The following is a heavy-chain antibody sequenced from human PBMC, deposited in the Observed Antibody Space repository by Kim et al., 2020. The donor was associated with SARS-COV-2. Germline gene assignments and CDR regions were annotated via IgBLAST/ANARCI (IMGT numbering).Heavy chain of an antibody. Sequence: SVKVSCKASGGTFSSYAISWVRQAPGQGLEWMGGIIPIFGTANYAQKFQGRVTITADESTSTAYMELSSLRSEDTAVYYCASGGGSYYRDQYYFDYWGQGTLVTVSS. CDR3: ASGGGSYYRDQYYFDY. J-gene: IGHJ4*02. D-gene: IGHD1-26*01. CDR1: GGTFSSYA. V-gene: IGHV1-69*13. CDR2: IIPIFGTA.